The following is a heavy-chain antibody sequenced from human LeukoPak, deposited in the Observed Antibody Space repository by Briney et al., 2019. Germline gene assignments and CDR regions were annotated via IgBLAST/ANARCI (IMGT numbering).Heavy chain of an antibody. CDR3: ASLAAAGIMFDY. CDR1: GGSISSYY. Sequence: PSETLSLTCTVSGGSISSYYWSWIRQPPGKGLEWIGYIYYSGSTNYNPSLKSRVTISVDTSKNQFSLKLSSVTAADTAVYYCASLAAAGIMFDYWGQGTLVTVSS. D-gene: IGHD6-13*01. CDR2: IYYSGST. J-gene: IGHJ4*02. V-gene: IGHV4-59*08.